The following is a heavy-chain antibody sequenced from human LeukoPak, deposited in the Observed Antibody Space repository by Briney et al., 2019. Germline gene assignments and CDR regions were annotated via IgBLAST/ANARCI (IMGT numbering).Heavy chain of an antibody. V-gene: IGHV3-23*01. CDR3: VKDPRDTYGTNWFVS. CDR1: GFTFSSYA. D-gene: IGHD2-21*01. CDR2: ISGTGGAT. Sequence: PGESLRLSCVGSGFTFSSYAMSWVRQAPGKGLQWVSQISGTGGATWYAGFARDRFAISRDNSKKTLYLQMSGLRVEDTAMYYCVKDPRDTYGTNWFVSWGQGTLLIVSS. J-gene: IGHJ5*01.